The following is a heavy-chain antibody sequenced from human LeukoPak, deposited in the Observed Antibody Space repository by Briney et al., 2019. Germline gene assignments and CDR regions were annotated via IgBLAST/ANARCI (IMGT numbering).Heavy chain of an antibody. CDR1: GGTFSSYA. CDR3: ARGYYDSSGYYYPIDY. Sequence: GASVKVSCKASGGTFSSYAISWVRQAPGRGLEWMGGIIPIFGTANYAQKFQGRVTMTTDTSTSTAYMELRSLRSDDTAVYYCARGYYDSSGYYYPIDYWGQGTLVTVSS. D-gene: IGHD3-22*01. J-gene: IGHJ4*02. CDR2: IIPIFGTA. V-gene: IGHV1-69*05.